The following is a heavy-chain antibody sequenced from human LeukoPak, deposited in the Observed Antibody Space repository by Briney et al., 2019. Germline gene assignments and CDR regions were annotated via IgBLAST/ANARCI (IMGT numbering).Heavy chain of an antibody. CDR1: GFTFSSYA. D-gene: IGHD6-19*01. CDR2: ISGSGGST. CDR3: AKLVSVAGRSPHFDY. J-gene: IGHJ4*02. Sequence: GGSLRLSCAASGFTFSSYAMSWVRQAPGKGLEWVSAISGSGGSTYYADSVKGRFTISRDNSKNTLYMQMNSLRAEDTAVYYCAKLVSVAGRSPHFDYWGQGTLVTVSS. V-gene: IGHV3-23*01.